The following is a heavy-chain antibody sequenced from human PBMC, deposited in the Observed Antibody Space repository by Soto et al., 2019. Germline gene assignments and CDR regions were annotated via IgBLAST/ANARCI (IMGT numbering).Heavy chain of an antibody. CDR3: ARATDAGGYCSSTSCYALDY. V-gene: IGHV1-18*01. CDR2: ISAYNGNT. D-gene: IGHD2-2*01. Sequence: SVEVSCKASGFTFTSYGISWARQAPGQGLEWMGWISAYNGNTNYAQKLQGRVTMTTDTSTSTAYMELRSLRSDDTAVYYCARATDAGGYCSSTSCYALDYWGQGTLVTVS. J-gene: IGHJ4*02. CDR1: GFTFTSYG.